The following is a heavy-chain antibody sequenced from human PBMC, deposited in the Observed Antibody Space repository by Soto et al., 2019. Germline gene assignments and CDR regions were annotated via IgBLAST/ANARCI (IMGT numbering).Heavy chain of an antibody. V-gene: IGHV4-61*01. CDR2: IYYSGST. D-gene: IGHD3-22*01. J-gene: IGHJ4*02. Sequence: PPETLSLTCTVSGGSVSSGSYYWSWIRQPPGKGLEWIGYIYYSGSTNYNPSLKSRVTISVDTSKNQFSLKLSSVTAADTAVYYCARAVPSYYYDSSGYLDYWGQGTLVTVSS. CDR3: ARAVPSYYYDSSGYLDY. CDR1: GGSVSSGSYY.